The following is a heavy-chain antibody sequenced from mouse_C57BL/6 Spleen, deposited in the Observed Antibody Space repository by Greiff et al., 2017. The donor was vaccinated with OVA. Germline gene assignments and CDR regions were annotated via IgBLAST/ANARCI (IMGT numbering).Heavy chain of an antibody. CDR2: IWSGGST. J-gene: IGHJ4*01. CDR3: ARNPRGSSPYYAMDY. CDR1: GFSLTSYG. D-gene: IGHD1-1*01. V-gene: IGHV2-2*01. Sequence: VKVVESGPGLVQPSQSLSITCTVSGFSLTSYGVHWVRQSPGKGLEWLGVIWSGGSTDYNAAFISRLSISKDNSKSQVFFKMNSLQADDTAIYYCARNPRGSSPYYAMDYWGQGTSVTVSS.